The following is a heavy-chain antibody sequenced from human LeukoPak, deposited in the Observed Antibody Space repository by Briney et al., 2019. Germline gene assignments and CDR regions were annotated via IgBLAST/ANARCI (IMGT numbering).Heavy chain of an antibody. Sequence: GGSLRLSCSASGFTVSNNYMSWVRHAPGKGLEWVAIIYSGGSTYYADSVRGRFTISRDNSRNTVYLQMNSLRAEDTAIYYCARGFQTMDVWGQGTTVTVSS. CDR1: GFTVSNNY. J-gene: IGHJ6*02. CDR2: IYSGGST. CDR3: ARGFQTMDV. V-gene: IGHV3-53*01.